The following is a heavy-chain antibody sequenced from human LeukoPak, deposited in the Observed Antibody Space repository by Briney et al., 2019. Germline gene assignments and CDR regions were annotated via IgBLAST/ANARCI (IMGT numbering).Heavy chain of an antibody. CDR2: IRYDGSNK. J-gene: IGHJ5*02. Sequence: GGSLRLSCAASGFTFSSYGMDWVRQAPGKGLEWVAFIRYDGSNKYYADSVKGRFTISRDNSKNTLYLQMNSLRAEDTAVYYCAKDPCSGGSCYSWFDPWGQGTLVTVSS. D-gene: IGHD2-15*01. CDR1: GFTFSSYG. CDR3: AKDPCSGGSCYSWFDP. V-gene: IGHV3-30*02.